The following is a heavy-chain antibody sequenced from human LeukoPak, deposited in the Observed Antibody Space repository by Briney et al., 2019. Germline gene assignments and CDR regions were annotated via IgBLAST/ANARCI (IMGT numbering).Heavy chain of an antibody. CDR1: GYTFTSYA. D-gene: IGHD3-10*01. CDR2: INTNTGNP. CDR3: ARAGVRGVIMGNYMDV. J-gene: IGHJ6*03. V-gene: IGHV7-4-1*02. Sequence: ASVKVSCKASGYTFTSYAMNWVRQAPGQGLEWMGWINTNTGNPTYAQGFTGRFVFSLDTSVSTAYLQISSLKAEDTAVYYCARAGVRGVIMGNYMDVWGKGTTVTVSS.